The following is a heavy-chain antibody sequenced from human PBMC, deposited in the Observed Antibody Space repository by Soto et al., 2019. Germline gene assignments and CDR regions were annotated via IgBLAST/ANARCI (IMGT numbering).Heavy chain of an antibody. CDR3: ASRSFPGSYSSGWYTMDV. D-gene: IGHD6-19*01. V-gene: IGHV1-2*02. CDR2: INPNSGGT. Sequence: ASVKVSCKASGYTFTGYYMHWVRQAPGQGLEWMGWINPNSGGTNYAQKFQGRVTMTRDTSISTAYTELSRLRSDDTAVYYCASRSFPGSYSSGWYTMDVWGQGTTVTVSS. J-gene: IGHJ6*02. CDR1: GYTFTGYY.